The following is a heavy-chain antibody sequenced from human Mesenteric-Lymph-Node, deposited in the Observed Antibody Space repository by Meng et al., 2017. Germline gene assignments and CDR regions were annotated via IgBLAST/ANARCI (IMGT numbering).Heavy chain of an antibody. CDR2: IYYSGST. CDR3: ARGVLYGSGSPDI. Sequence: GSLRLSCTVSGGSISSYCWSWIRQPPGKGLEWIGYIYYSGSTNYNPSLKSRVTISVDTSKNQFSLKLSSVTAADTAVYYCARGVLYGSGSPDIWGQGTRVTGSS. CDR1: GGSISSYC. D-gene: IGHD3-10*01. J-gene: IGHJ3*02. V-gene: IGHV4-59*01.